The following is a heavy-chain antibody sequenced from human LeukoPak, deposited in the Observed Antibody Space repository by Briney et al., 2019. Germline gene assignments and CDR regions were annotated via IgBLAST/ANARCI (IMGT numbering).Heavy chain of an antibody. J-gene: IGHJ4*02. CDR1: GFTFSSYG. CDR2: IWYDGSNK. CDR3: ARGAYSGSYQLDY. V-gene: IGHV3-33*01. Sequence: GRSLRLSCAASGFTFSSYGMHWVRQAPGKGLEWVAVIWYDGSNKYYADSVKGRFTISRDNSKNTLYLQMNSLRAEDTAVYYCARGAYSGSYQLDYWGQGTLVTVSS. D-gene: IGHD1-26*01.